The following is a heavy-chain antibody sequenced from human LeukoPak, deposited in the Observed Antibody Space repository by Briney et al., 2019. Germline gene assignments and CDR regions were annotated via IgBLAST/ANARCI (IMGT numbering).Heavy chain of an antibody. CDR3: ARVRYDYGAKDIDY. J-gene: IGHJ4*02. Sequence: ASVKVSCKASGYTFNDYYIHWVRQAPGQGLEWMGWINPKRGGTKYVQKFQGRVTMTSDTSMSTVYMEMSRLRSDDTAVYYCARVRYDYGAKDIDYWGQGTLVTVSS. V-gene: IGHV1-2*02. D-gene: IGHD4-17*01. CDR1: GYTFNDYY. CDR2: INPKRGGT.